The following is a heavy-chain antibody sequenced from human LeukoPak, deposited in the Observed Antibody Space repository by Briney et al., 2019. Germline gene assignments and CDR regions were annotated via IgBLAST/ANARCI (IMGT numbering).Heavy chain of an antibody. J-gene: IGHJ4*02. V-gene: IGHV4-34*01. D-gene: IGHD3-10*01. Sequence: PSETLSLTCAVYGGSFSGYYWSWIRQPPGKGLEWIGEINHSGSTNYNPSLKSRVTISVDTSKNQFSLKLSSVTAADTAVYYCARGKPLVRGVPHYWGQGTLVTVSS. CDR3: ARGKPLVRGVPHY. CDR2: INHSGST. CDR1: GGSFSGYY.